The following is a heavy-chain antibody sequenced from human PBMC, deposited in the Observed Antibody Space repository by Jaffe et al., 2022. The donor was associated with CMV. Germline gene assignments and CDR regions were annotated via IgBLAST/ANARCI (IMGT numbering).Heavy chain of an antibody. CDR1: GFTFSSYE. CDR2: ISSSGSTI. J-gene: IGHJ4*02. D-gene: IGHD3-10*01. CDR3: ARVGHTMVRGEGYYFDY. Sequence: EVQLVESGGGLVQPGGSLRLSCAASGFTFSSYEMNWVRQAPGKGLEWVSYISSSGSTIYYADSVKGRFTISRDNAKNSLYLQMNSLRAEDTAVYYCARVGHTMVRGEGYYFDYWGQGTLVTVSS. V-gene: IGHV3-48*03.